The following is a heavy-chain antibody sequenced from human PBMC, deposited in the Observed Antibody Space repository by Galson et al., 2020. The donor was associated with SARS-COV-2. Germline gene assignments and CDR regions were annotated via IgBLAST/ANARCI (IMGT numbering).Heavy chain of an antibody. V-gene: IGHV3-48*03. J-gene: IGHJ5*01. Sequence: GESLKISCAASGLTFSNTEMNWVRQATGKGLEWLSYISMSGITIYYADSVKGRFTISRDNAENSLYLQMNSLRAEDTGIYYCATGDVWFESWGQGTLVTVSS. CDR3: ATGDVWFES. D-gene: IGHD7-27*01. CDR1: GLTFSNTE. CDR2: ISMSGITI.